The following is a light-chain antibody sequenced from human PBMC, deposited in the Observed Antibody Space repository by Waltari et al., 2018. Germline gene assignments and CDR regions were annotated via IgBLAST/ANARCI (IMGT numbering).Light chain of an antibody. Sequence: DIHMTQSPSTLSAFVGDRANITCRASQSISIWLAWYQQKPGKAPKLLIYKSTSLERGVPSRFSGSGSGTEFTLTISSLQPDDFASYYCQQYSSFIYTFGQGTKVEI. V-gene: IGKV1-5*03. CDR2: KST. CDR3: QQYSSFIYT. J-gene: IGKJ2*01. CDR1: QSISIW.